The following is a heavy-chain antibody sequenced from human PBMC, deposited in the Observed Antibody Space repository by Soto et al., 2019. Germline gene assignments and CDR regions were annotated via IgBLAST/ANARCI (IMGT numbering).Heavy chain of an antibody. J-gene: IGHJ4*02. CDR2: TSYSGNT. V-gene: IGHV4-59*02. CDR3: ARDGVGPFDY. D-gene: IGHD3-3*01. Sequence: QVQLQESGPGLLKPSETLSLTCTISGGSVSTYYWSWIRQPPGKELEWIGLTSYSGNTNYNPSLKSRVAMAVDKSKNQFSLTLSSVTAADTAVYYCARDGVGPFDYWGQGTLVTVSS. CDR1: GGSVSTYY.